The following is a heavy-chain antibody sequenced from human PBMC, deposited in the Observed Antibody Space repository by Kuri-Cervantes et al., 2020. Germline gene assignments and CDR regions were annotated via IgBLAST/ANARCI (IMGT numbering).Heavy chain of an antibody. CDR1: GGTFSSYA. D-gene: IGHD3-22*01. Sequence: SVKVSCKASGGTFSSYAISWVRQAPGQGLEWMGGIIPIFGTANYAQKFQGRVTITTDESTSTAYMELSSLRSEDTAVYYCAKDQHYDSSMSIDYWGQGTLVTVSS. V-gene: IGHV1-69*05. CDR2: IIPIFGTA. CDR3: AKDQHYDSSMSIDY. J-gene: IGHJ4*02.